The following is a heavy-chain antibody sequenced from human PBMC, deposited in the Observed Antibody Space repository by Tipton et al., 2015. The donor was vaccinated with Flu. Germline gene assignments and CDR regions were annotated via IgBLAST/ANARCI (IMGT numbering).Heavy chain of an antibody. Sequence: TLSLTCSVSGGSISSYFWNWVRQPPGKGLEWIGNVYYSGSTDYNPTLKGRVSMSLDSSKNQFTLKLSSVTAADAAVYFCARDSAVVPRALDYWGQGILVPVSS. CDR2: VYYSGST. J-gene: IGHJ4*02. CDR1: GGSISSYF. CDR3: ARDSAVVPRALDY. V-gene: IGHV4-59*01. D-gene: IGHD2-15*01.